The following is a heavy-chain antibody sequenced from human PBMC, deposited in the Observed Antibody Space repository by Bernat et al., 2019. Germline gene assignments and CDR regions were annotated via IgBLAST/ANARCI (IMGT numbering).Heavy chain of an antibody. CDR2: IKSKTDGGTT. CDR1: GFTFSNAW. J-gene: IGHJ5*02. D-gene: IGHD3-10*01. V-gene: IGHV3-15*01. CDR3: TTDCKYYGSGSDDGGLDP. Sequence: EVQLVESGGGLVKPGGSLRLSCAASGFTFSNAWMSWVRQAPGKGLEWVGRIKSKTDGGTTDYAAPVKGRFTISRDDSKNTLYLQMNSLKTEDTAVYYCTTDCKYYGSGSDDGGLDPWGQGTLVTVSS.